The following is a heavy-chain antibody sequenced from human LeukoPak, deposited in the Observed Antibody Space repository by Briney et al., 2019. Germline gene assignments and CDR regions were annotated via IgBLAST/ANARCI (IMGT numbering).Heavy chain of an antibody. CDR2: ISWNSGSI. D-gene: IGHD1-14*01. V-gene: IGHV3-9*01. CDR1: GFAFDDYA. Sequence: GGSLRLSCAASGFAFDDYAMHWVRQAPGKGLEWVSGISWNSGSIGYADSVKGRFTISRDDAKNSLYLQMNSLRAEDTALYYCAKDIATGNRLYYFDYWGQGTLVTVSS. CDR3: AKDIATGNRLYYFDY. J-gene: IGHJ4*02.